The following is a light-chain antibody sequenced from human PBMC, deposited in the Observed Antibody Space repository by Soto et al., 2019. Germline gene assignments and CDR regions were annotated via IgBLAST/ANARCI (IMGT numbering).Light chain of an antibody. CDR3: QQYNSYTRNT. CDR1: QSISSW. CDR2: KAS. V-gene: IGKV1-5*03. Sequence: DIQMTQSPSTLSASVGNRVTITCRASQSISSWLAWYQQKPGKAPTLLIYKASSLESGGPSRFSGSGSGTEFTLTISSLQPDDFARYYCQQYNSYTRNTFGQGTKLEIK. J-gene: IGKJ2*01.